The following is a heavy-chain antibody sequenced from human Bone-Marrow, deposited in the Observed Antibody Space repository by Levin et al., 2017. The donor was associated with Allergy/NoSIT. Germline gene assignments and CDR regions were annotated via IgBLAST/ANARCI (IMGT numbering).Heavy chain of an antibody. D-gene: IGHD5-18*01. Sequence: QRGESLKISCAASGFTFRSYWMHWVRQAPGEGLVWVSRISTDGSSTSYADSVKGRFTISRDNAKNTLYLQMNSLRAEDTAVYYCARAYSFGYGDYWGQGTLVTVSS. J-gene: IGHJ4*02. CDR1: GFTFRSYW. CDR2: ISTDGSST. V-gene: IGHV3-74*01. CDR3: ARAYSFGYGDY.